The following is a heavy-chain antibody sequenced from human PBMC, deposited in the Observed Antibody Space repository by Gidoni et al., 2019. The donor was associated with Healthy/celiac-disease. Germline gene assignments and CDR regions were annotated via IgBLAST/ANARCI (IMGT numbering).Heavy chain of an antibody. J-gene: IGHJ5*02. CDR3: ARERATTVTTTNWFDP. Sequence: EVQLVESGGGLVKPGGSLRLSCAASGFTFSSYSMNWVRQAPGKGLEWVSSSSSSSSYIYYEDSVKGRFTISRDNAKNSLYLQMNSLRAEDTAVYYCARERATTVTTTNWFDPWGQGTLVTVSS. CDR2: SSSSSSYI. D-gene: IGHD4-4*01. V-gene: IGHV3-21*01. CDR1: GFTFSSYS.